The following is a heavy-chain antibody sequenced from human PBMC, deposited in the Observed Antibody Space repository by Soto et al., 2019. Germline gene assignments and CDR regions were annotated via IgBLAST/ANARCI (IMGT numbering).Heavy chain of an antibody. D-gene: IGHD2-2*02. CDR2: IDPSDSYT. CDR3: ARGYCSSTSCYTYYGMDV. Sequence: PGESLKISCKGSGYSFTSYWISWVRQMPGKGLEWMGRIDPSDSYTNYSPSFQGHVTISADKSISTAYLQWSSLKASDTAMYYCARGYCSSTSCYTYYGMDVWGQGTTVTVSS. J-gene: IGHJ6*02. V-gene: IGHV5-10-1*01. CDR1: GYSFTSYW.